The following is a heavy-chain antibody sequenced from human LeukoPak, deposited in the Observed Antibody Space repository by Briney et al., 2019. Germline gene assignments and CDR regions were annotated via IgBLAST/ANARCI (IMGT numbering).Heavy chain of an antibody. V-gene: IGHV1-18*01. CDR3: ARDGGCSSDTCFKRGYYYYYMDV. Sequence: ASVKVSCKASAYTFTNYGISWVRQAPGQGIEWLGWISAYNGNTIYAQKVQGRVTMTTDTSTYTVYMELRSLTSDDTAVYFCARDGGCSSDTCFKRGYYYYYMDVWGKGTAVTVSS. CDR1: AYTFTNYG. D-gene: IGHD2-2*01. J-gene: IGHJ6*03. CDR2: ISAYNGNT.